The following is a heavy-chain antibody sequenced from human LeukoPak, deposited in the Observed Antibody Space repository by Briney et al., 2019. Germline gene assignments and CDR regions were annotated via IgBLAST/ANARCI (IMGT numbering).Heavy chain of an antibody. J-gene: IGHJ4*02. CDR3: AKHGYCSGISCFFDF. D-gene: IGHD2-2*03. CDR1: GFTFSSYA. V-gene: IGHV3-23*01. CDR2: ISGSGDST. Sequence: GGSLRLSCAASGFTFSSYAMTWVRQAPGKGLEWVSGISGSGDSTYYADSVKGRFTISRDNSKSTLYLQMNSLRAEDTALYYCAKHGYCSGISCFFDFWGQGTQVTVSS.